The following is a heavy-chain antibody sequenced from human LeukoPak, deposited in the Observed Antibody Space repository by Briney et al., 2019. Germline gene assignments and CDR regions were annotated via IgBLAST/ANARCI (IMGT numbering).Heavy chain of an antibody. Sequence: PGGPLRLSCAASAFTFSSYAMSWVRQAPGKGLEWVSVIYGGGNIYYADSVKGRFTISRDNSKNTLYLQMNSLRAEDTAVYYCARGAGYNYPYYFDYWGRGTLVTVSS. J-gene: IGHJ4*02. CDR1: AFTFSSYA. D-gene: IGHD5-24*01. V-gene: IGHV3-53*01. CDR3: ARGAGYNYPYYFDY. CDR2: IYGGGNI.